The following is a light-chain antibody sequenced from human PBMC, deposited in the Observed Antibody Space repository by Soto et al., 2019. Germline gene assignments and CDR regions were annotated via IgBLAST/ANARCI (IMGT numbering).Light chain of an antibody. CDR1: QRISSY. Sequence: DIQMTQSPSSLSASVGDRVTITCRASQRISSYLNWYQLKPGKAPELLIYGASSLQSGVPSRFSGRGSGTDFTITISSLQPEDVATYSCQQSHSSPWTFGQGTKVEV. CDR2: GAS. CDR3: QQSHSSPWT. J-gene: IGKJ1*01. V-gene: IGKV1-39*01.